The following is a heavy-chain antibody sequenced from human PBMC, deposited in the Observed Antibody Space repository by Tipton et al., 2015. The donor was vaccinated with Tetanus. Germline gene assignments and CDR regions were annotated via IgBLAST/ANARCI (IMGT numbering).Heavy chain of an antibody. V-gene: IGHV4-4*01. CDR1: GGPVSSSNW. CDR2: IYYSGTT. CDR3: ARGLPREPFYLDY. Sequence: TLSLTCDVSGGPVSSSNWWSWVRQAPGKGLEWIGEIYYSGTTNYNPSLKSRVTISTDKSKNQVSLRLNSVTAADTAVYFCARGLPREPFYLDYWGQGKQVTVSS. J-gene: IGHJ4*02. D-gene: IGHD1-26*01.